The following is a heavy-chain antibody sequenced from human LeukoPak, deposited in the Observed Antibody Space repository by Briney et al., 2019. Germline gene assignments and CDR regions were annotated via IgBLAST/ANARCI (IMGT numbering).Heavy chain of an antibody. CDR1: GYTFTSYG. D-gene: IGHD2-2*02. J-gene: IGHJ6*03. V-gene: IGHV1-18*01. CDR3: ARDGRDIVVVPAAINDYYYYYMDV. Sequence: ASVKVSCKASGYTFTSYGISWVRQAPGQGLEWMGWISAYNGNTNYAQKFQGRVTITADESTSTAYMELSSLRSEDTAVYYCARDGRDIVVVPAAINDYYYYYMDVWGKGTTVTVSS. CDR2: ISAYNGNT.